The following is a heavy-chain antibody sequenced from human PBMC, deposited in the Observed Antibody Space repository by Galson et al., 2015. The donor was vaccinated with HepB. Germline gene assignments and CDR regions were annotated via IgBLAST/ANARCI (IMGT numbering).Heavy chain of an antibody. Sequence: SLRLSCAASGFTLSASDMHWIRQAPGKGLEWVSSISSSGSYSSYADSLQGRFGVSRDNAKNSLFLQMNSLRAEDTAVYYCARERDRSDSADAFDIWGQGTRVAVSS. J-gene: IGHJ3*02. CDR1: GFTLSASD. CDR2: ISSSGSYS. CDR3: ARERDRSDSADAFDI. D-gene: IGHD3-22*01. V-gene: IGHV3-21*01.